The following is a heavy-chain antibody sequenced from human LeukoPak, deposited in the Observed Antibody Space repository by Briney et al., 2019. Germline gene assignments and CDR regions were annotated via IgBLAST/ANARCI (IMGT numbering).Heavy chain of an antibody. CDR1: GFTLSSYE. V-gene: IGHV3-23*01. J-gene: IGHJ4*02. Sequence: SGGSLRLSCTVSGFTLSSYEMSWIRQAPGRGLEWVSSIDYSGGSSYYADSVKGRFTISRDNAQNSLYLQMNSLRVEDTAVYFCARDHGGSYSYWGQGTLVTVSS. D-gene: IGHD3-10*01. CDR2: IDYSGGSS. CDR3: ARDHGGSYSY.